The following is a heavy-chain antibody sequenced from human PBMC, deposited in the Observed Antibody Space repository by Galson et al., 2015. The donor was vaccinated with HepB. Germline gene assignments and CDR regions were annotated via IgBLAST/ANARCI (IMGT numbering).Heavy chain of an antibody. J-gene: IGHJ6*02. CDR1: GFTFSSYG. CDR2: IWYDGSNK. Sequence: SLRLSCAASGFTFSSYGMHWVRQAPGKGLEWVAVIWYDGSNKYYADSVKGRFTISRDNSKNTLYLQMNSLRAEDTAVYYCARDRGSGWPHYYYGMDVWGQGTTVTVSS. D-gene: IGHD6-19*01. CDR3: ARDRGSGWPHYYYGMDV. V-gene: IGHV3-33*08.